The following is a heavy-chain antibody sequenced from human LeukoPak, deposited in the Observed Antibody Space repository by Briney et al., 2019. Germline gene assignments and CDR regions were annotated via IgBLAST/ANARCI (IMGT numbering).Heavy chain of an antibody. CDR2: TYYRSKWYN. V-gene: IGHV6-1*01. CDR3: AKDVFLPGDWGFYWYFDL. CDR1: GDSVSSNSAA. J-gene: IGHJ2*01. Sequence: SQTLSLTCAISGDSVSSNSAAWNWIRQSPSRGLEWLGRTYYRSKWYNDYAVSVKSRITINPDTSKNQFSLQLNSVTLEDTAVYYCAKDVFLPGDWGFYWYFDLWGRGTLVTVSS. D-gene: IGHD3-10*01.